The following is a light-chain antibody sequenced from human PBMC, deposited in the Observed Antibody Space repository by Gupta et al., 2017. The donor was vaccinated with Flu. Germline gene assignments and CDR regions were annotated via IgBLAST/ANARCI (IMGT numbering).Light chain of an antibody. V-gene: IGLV6-57*01. Sequence: VTTASTSSRCSIASTDVRWYNLRTRSTSATVIFEDNQRLSGGPGRFSGSIDSSSNSASLTISGLKTEDEADYYCQSYDSSPLWVFGGGTKLTVL. CDR1: RCSIASTD. J-gene: IGLJ3*02. CDR3: QSYDSSPLWV. CDR2: EDN.